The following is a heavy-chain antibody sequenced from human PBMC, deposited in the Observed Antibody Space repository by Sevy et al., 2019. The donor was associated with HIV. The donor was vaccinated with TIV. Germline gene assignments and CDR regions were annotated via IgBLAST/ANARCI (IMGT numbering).Heavy chain of an antibody. V-gene: IGHV1-58*01. Sequence: SVKVSCKASGFTFTSSAVQWVRQAHGQRLEWIGWIVVGSGNTNYAQKFQERVTITRDMSTSTAYMKLSILRSEDTAGYYCAEGGTTVDTIKYYYYRYVWGKGTTVTVSS. D-gene: IGHD1-26*01. J-gene: IGHJ6*03. CDR3: AEGGTTVDTIKYYYYRYV. CDR1: GFTFTSSA. CDR2: IVVGSGNT.